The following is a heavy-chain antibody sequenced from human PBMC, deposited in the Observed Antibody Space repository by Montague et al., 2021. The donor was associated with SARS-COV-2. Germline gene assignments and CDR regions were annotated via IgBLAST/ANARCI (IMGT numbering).Heavy chain of an antibody. CDR2: IWYEGSNK. D-gene: IGHD2-21*02. CDR1: GFTFSSYG. CDR3: AREQRIVVVTATPGAFDI. Sequence: SLRLSCAASGFTFSSYGMHWVRQAPGKGLEWVAVIWYEGSNKYYADSVKGRFTISRDNSKNTLYLQMTSLRAEDTAVYYCAREQRIVVVTATPGAFDIWGQGTMVTFSS. V-gene: IGHV3-33*01. J-gene: IGHJ3*02.